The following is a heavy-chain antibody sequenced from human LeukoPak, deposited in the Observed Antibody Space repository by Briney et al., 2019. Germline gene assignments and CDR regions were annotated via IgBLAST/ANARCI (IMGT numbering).Heavy chain of an antibody. CDR3: ARGGRDSYGQEYYFDY. Sequence: SETLSLTCTVSGGSISSYYWSWIRQPPGKGLEWIGYIYYSGSTNYNPSLKSRVTISVDTSKNQFSLKLSSVTAADTAVYYCARGGRDSYGQEYYFDYWGQGTLVTVSS. CDR2: IYYSGST. D-gene: IGHD5-18*01. J-gene: IGHJ4*02. V-gene: IGHV4-59*01. CDR1: GGSISSYY.